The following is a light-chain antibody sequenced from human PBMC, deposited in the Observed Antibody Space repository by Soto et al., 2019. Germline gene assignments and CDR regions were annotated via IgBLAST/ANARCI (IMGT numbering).Light chain of an antibody. CDR1: QSVSSN. Sequence: EVVMTQSPATLSVSLGDRATLSCRASQSVSSNLAWYQQKPGQAPRLLIYGASTRATGIPARFRGSGSGTEFTLTITNLQSEDFAVYYCQQYDNLPPWTFGQGTKVEIK. CDR3: QQYDNLPPWT. CDR2: GAS. J-gene: IGKJ1*01. V-gene: IGKV3-15*01.